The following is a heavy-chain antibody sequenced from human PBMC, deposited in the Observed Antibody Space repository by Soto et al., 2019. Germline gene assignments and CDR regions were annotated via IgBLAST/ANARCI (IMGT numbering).Heavy chain of an antibody. J-gene: IGHJ4*02. CDR1: GLSLSTSGKC. Sequence: SGLTLANPTQTLTLTCTLSGLSLSTSGKCVSWISQPPGKAPEWLALIYRNDDKRYSPSLKNRLTNAKDTSKDLGVLTLTNVDPVDTATYYCVNSRDSFPSDYWGRGTPVTGFS. CDR3: VNSRDSFPSDY. D-gene: IGHD2-21*02. CDR2: IYRNDDK. V-gene: IGHV2-5*08.